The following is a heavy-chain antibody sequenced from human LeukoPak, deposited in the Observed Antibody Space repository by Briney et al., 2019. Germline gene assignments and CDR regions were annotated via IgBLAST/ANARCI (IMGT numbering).Heavy chain of an antibody. Sequence: GGSLRLSCAASGFTFSSYAMSWVRQAPGKGLEWVSAIIGSGGSTYYADSVKGRFTISRDNSKNTLYLQMNSLRAEDTAVYYCAKDIVVVPAAIVDYWGQGTLVTVSS. CDR3: AKDIVVVPAAIVDY. CDR2: IIGSGGST. V-gene: IGHV3-23*01. J-gene: IGHJ4*02. CDR1: GFTFSSYA. D-gene: IGHD2-2*02.